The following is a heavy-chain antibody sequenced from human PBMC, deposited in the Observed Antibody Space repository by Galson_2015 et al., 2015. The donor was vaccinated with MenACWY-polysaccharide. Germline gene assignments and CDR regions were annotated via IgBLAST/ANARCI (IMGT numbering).Heavy chain of an antibody. CDR3: ARVRCSTGKYQCDY. Sequence: SLRLSCAASGFTFSDYYMTWIRQAPGRGLEWVSTIGGSGSNTHYADSVKGRFTISRDNSKNTLSLQMNSLRAEDTAVYYCARVRCSTGKYQCDYSGPGPLVAVSS. V-gene: IGHV3-23*01. D-gene: IGHD2-2*01. CDR1: GFTFSDYY. CDR2: IGGSGSNT. J-gene: IGHJ4*02.